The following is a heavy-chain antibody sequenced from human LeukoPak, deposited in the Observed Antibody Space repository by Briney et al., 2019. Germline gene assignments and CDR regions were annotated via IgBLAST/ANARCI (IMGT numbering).Heavy chain of an antibody. J-gene: IGHJ4*02. Sequence: PSETLSLTCTVSGGAICRASYSCGWIRQPPGKGLECIGSIYYMGTTYYNPSLKSRITISVDTSKNQFSLKLSSVTASDTAVYYCARHFNGERPLWGQGTLVTVSS. CDR3: ARHFNGERPL. V-gene: IGHV4-39*01. D-gene: IGHD1-26*01. CDR1: GGAICRASYS. CDR2: IYYMGTT.